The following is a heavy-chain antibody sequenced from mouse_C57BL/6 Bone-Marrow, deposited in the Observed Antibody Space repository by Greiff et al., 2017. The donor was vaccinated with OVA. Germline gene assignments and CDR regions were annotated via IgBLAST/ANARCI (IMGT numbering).Heavy chain of an antibody. CDR1: GYAFTNYL. Sequence: VQLVESGAELVRPGTSVKVSCKASGYAFTNYLIEWVKQRPGQGLEWIGVINPGSGGTNYNEKFKGKATLTADKSSSTAYMQLSSLTSEDSAVYFCARREPGRYFDVWGTGTTV. V-gene: IGHV1-54*01. CDR2: INPGSGGT. CDR3: ARREPGRYFDV. J-gene: IGHJ1*03.